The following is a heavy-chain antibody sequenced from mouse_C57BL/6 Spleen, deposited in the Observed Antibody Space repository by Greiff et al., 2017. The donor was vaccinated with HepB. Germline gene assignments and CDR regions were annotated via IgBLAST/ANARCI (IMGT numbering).Heavy chain of an antibody. CDR3: VRQGDYDPFAY. J-gene: IGHJ3*01. D-gene: IGHD2-4*01. CDR2: IRSKSNNYAT. Sequence: EVKLLESGGGLVQPKGSLKLSCAASGFSFNTYAMNWVRQAPGKGLEWVARIRSKSNNYATYYADSVKDRFTISRDDSESMLYLQMNNLKTEDTAMYYCVRQGDYDPFAYWGQGTLVTVSA. CDR1: GFSFNTYA. V-gene: IGHV10-1*01.